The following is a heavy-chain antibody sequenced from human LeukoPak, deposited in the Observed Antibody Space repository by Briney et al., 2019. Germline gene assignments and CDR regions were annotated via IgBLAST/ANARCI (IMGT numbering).Heavy chain of an antibody. Sequence: GGSLRLSCAASGFTFSSYEMNWVRQAPGKGLEWVSYSSSSGSTIYYADSVKGRFTISRDNAKNSLYLQMHSLRAEDPAVHYCARELLYSGSWPNWFDPWGQGPLVTVSS. V-gene: IGHV3-48*03. J-gene: IGHJ5*02. D-gene: IGHD6-13*01. CDR3: ARELLYSGSWPNWFDP. CDR1: GFTFSSYE. CDR2: SSSSGSTI.